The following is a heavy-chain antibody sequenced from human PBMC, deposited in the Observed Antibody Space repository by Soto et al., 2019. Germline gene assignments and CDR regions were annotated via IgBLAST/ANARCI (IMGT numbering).Heavy chain of an antibody. D-gene: IGHD5-12*01. Sequence: QVQLVQSGGEVKKPGASVKVSCKASGYTFTIYGINWVRQAPGQGLEWMGWISPDNGNTNYAQKLQGRVTMTTDTPTSTACRELRSLRSDDTAVYYCARALGYSGYAGMDVWGQGTTVTVSS. J-gene: IGHJ6*02. V-gene: IGHV1-18*01. CDR3: ARALGYSGYAGMDV. CDR2: ISPDNGNT. CDR1: GYTFTIYG.